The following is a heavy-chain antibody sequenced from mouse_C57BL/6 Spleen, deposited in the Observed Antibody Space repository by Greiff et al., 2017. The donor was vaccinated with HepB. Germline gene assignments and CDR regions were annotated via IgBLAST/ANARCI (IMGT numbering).Heavy chain of an antibody. CDR2: ISSGSSTI. V-gene: IGHV5-17*01. J-gene: IGHJ3*01. CDR1: GFTFSDYG. Sequence: EVKLVESGGGLVKPGGSLKLSCAASGFTFSDYGMHWVRQAPEKGLEWVAYISSGSSTIYYAETVKGRFTISRDNAKNTLFLQMTSLRSEDTAMYYCARKRDYDGGFAYWGQGTLVTVSA. CDR3: ARKRDYDGGFAY. D-gene: IGHD2-4*01.